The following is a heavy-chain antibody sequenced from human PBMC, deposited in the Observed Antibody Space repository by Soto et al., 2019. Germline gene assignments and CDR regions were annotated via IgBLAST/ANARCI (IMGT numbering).Heavy chain of an antibody. CDR1: GGSISSYY. CDR2: IYTSRST. CDR3: ARDSGSGWVYYFDY. J-gene: IGHJ4*02. Sequence: SETLSLTCTVSGGSISSYYWSWIRQPAGKGLEWIGRIYTSRSTNYNPSLKSRVTMSVDTSRNQFSLKLSSVTAADTAVYYCARDSGSGWVYYFDYWGQGTLVTVSS. D-gene: IGHD6-19*01. V-gene: IGHV4-4*07.